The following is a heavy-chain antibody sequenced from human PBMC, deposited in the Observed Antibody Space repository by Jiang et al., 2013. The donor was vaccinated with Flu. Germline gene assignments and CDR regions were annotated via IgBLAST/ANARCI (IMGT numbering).Heavy chain of an antibody. J-gene: IGHJ5*02. Sequence: SSSSYVLGAWIRQPPGKGLEWIGSIYYSGSTYYNPSLKSRVTISVDTSKNQFSLKLSSVTAADTAVYYCARPMNQPMECWFDPWGQGTLVTVSS. CDR1: SSSSYV. D-gene: IGHD3-3*01. V-gene: IGHV4-39*07. CDR3: ARPMNQPMECWFDP. CDR2: IYYSGST.